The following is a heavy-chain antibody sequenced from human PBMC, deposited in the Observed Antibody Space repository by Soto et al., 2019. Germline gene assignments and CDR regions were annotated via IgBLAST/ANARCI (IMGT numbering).Heavy chain of an antibody. CDR2: IDWDDDK. D-gene: IGHD6-13*01. V-gene: IGHV2-70*01. J-gene: IGHJ5*02. Sequence: SGATLVNPTQTLTLTRTFSGLSLRTSGMCVSWIRQPPGKALEWLALIDWDDDKYYSTSLKTRLTISKDTSKNQVVLTMTNMDPVDTATYYCARRIAAAGYNWFDPWGQGTLVTVSS. CDR3: ARRIAAAGYNWFDP. CDR1: GLSLRTSGMC.